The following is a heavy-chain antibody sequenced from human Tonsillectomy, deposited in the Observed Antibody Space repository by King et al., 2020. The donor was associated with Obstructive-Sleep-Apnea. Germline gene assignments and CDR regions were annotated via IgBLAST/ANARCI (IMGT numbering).Heavy chain of an antibody. J-gene: IGHJ6*02. CDR3: ARGVRVPAATFGTKKYYYYYYGMDV. Sequence: VQLVESGGGLVKPGGSLRLSCAASGFTFSDYYMSWIRQAPGKGLEWVSYISSSGSTIYYADSVKGRFTISRDNAKNSLYLQMNSLRAEDTAVYYCARGVRVPAATFGTKKYYYYYYGMDVWGQGTTVTVSS. V-gene: IGHV3-11*01. D-gene: IGHD2-2*01. CDR2: ISSSGSTI. CDR1: GFTFSDYY.